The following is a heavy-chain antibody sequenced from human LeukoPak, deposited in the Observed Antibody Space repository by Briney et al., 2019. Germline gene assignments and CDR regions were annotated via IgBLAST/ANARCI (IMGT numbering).Heavy chain of an antibody. J-gene: IGHJ3*02. Sequence: GASVKVSCKASGYTFTSYGISWVRQAPGQGLEWMGWISAYNGNTNYAQKLQGRVTMTTDTSTSTAYMELSRLRSDDTAVYYCARAPDPRGYCSGGSCYGDAFDIWGQGAMVTVSS. CDR2: ISAYNGNT. CDR3: ARAPDPRGYCSGGSCYGDAFDI. V-gene: IGHV1-18*01. D-gene: IGHD2-15*01. CDR1: GYTFTSYG.